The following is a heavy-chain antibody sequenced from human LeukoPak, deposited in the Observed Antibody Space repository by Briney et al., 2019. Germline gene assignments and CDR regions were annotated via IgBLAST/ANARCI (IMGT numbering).Heavy chain of an antibody. D-gene: IGHD3-10*01. CDR2: IQYRGDS. V-gene: IGHV4-38-2*02. Sequence: KPSETLSLTCTVSGYSISTGSYWGWIRQPPGKGLEWIGNIQYRGDSYYNPSLKSRVTISLDTSKNQFSLKLSSVTAADTAVYYCARDLSGYYYGSGSQVWFDPWGQGTLVTVSS. CDR1: GYSISTGSY. CDR3: ARDLSGYYYGSGSQVWFDP. J-gene: IGHJ5*02.